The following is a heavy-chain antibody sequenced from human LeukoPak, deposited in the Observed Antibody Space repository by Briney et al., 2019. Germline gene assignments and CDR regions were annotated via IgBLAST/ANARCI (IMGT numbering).Heavy chain of an antibody. Sequence: SETLSLTCAVYGGSFSGYYWSWIRQPPGKGLEWIGEINHSGSTNYNPSLKSRVTISVDTSKNQFSLKLSPVTAADTAVYYCARGRGLGGSGSYRNYYYYMDVWGKGTTVTISS. D-gene: IGHD3-10*01. V-gene: IGHV4-34*01. CDR3: ARGRGLGGSGSYRNYYYYMDV. CDR1: GGSFSGYY. J-gene: IGHJ6*03. CDR2: INHSGST.